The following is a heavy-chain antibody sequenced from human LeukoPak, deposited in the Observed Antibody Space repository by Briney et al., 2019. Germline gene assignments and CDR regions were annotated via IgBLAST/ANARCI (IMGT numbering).Heavy chain of an antibody. CDR2: LYSGGSA. CDR3: ARSSDGDYYYYFDY. CDR1: GFTISSNY. J-gene: IGHJ4*02. D-gene: IGHD4-17*01. Sequence: GGSLRLSRAASGFTISSNYMSWVRQAPGKGLEWVSVLYSGGSAYYADSVRGRFTISRDNSKNTLYLQMSSLRAEDTAVYYCARSSDGDYYYYFDYWGQGTLVTVSS. V-gene: IGHV3-53*01.